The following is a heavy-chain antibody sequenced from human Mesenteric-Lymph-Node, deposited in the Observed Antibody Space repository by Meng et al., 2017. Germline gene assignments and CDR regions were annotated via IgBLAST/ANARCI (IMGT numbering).Heavy chain of an antibody. CDR2: IIPIFGTA. V-gene: IGHV1-69*13. J-gene: IGHJ6*02. Sequence: SVKVSCKASGYTFTLDYVNWVRQAPGQGLEWMGGIIPIFGTANYAQKFQGRVTITADESTSTAYMELSSLRSGDTAVYYCATDSYQSYYYYGMDVWGQGTTVTVSS. CDR3: ATDSYQSYYYYGMDV. D-gene: IGHD2-2*01. CDR1: GYTFTLDY.